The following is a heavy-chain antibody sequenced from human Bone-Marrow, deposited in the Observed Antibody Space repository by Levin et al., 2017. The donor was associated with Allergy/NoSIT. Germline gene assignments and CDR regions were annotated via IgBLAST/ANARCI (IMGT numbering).Heavy chain of an antibody. CDR3: TTVDRSSSPYYYYYGMDV. CDR1: GFTFSNAW. Sequence: TGGSLILSCAASGFTFSNAWMSWVRQAPGKGLEWVGRIKSKTDGGTTDYAAPVKGRFTISRDDSKNTLYLQMNSLKTEDTAVYYCTTVDRSSSPYYYYYGMDVWGQGTTVTVSS. J-gene: IGHJ6*02. CDR2: IKSKTDGGTT. V-gene: IGHV3-15*01.